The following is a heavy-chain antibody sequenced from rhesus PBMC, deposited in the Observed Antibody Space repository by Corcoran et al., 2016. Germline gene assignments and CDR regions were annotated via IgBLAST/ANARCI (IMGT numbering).Heavy chain of an antibody. J-gene: IGHJ4*01. CDR3: TRAAAA. D-gene: IGHD6-31*01. Sequence: EVQLVESGGGLVQPGGSLRLSCAAFGFTFSDYYMHWVREPPGKGLVGVGFNRRKAYGGTAKYAASVRGRFTISRDDSKSIVYLQMNTLKIEDTAVYYCTRAAAAWGQGVLVTVSS. CDR2: NRRKAYGGTA. CDR1: GFTFSDYY. V-gene: IGHV3-184*01.